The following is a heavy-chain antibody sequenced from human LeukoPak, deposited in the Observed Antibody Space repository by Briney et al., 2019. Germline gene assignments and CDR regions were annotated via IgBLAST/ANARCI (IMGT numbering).Heavy chain of an antibody. CDR1: GGSLSSGGYS. J-gene: IGHJ4*02. Sequence: SQTLSLTCAVSGGSLSSGGYSWSWVRQPPGRGLEWLGYIYHSGSTYYNPSLKSRVTISVDRSKNQFSLKLSSVTAADTAVYYCARVGTDYYGSGSYYLDYWGQGTLVTVSS. D-gene: IGHD3-10*01. V-gene: IGHV4-30-2*01. CDR3: ARVGTDYYGSGSYYLDY. CDR2: IYHSGST.